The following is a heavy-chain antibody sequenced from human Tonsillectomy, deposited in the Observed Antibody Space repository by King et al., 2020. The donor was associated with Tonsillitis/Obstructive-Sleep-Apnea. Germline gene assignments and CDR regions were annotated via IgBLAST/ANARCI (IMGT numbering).Heavy chain of an antibody. D-gene: IGHD2-21*02. V-gene: IGHV3-23*04. Sequence: VQLVESGGALVQPGGSVSLSCAASGFTFSHYAMHWVRQAPGKGLEWISLISGDGSRTYYADAMKEQFTISRDDSKNTLYLQMNSLRAEDTAVDYCAKVQAETYGDYYYDYWGQGTLVTVS. J-gene: IGHJ4*02. CDR1: GFTFSHYA. CDR2: ISGDGSRT. CDR3: AKVQAETYGDYYYDY.